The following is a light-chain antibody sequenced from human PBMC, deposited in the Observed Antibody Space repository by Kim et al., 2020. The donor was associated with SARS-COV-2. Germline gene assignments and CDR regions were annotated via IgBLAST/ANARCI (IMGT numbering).Light chain of an antibody. CDR2: RAS. Sequence: SPGERATLSCRASQSVSSAYLAWYQQKPGQAPRLLIYRASSRATGIPDRFSGSGSGTDFTLTISRLEPEDFAVYYCQQYGSSQWPFGQGTKVDIK. V-gene: IGKV3-20*01. CDR1: QSVSSAY. CDR3: QQYGSSQWP. J-gene: IGKJ1*01.